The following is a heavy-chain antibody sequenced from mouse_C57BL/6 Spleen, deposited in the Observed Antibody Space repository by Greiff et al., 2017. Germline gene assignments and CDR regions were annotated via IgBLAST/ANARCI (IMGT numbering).Heavy chain of an antibody. J-gene: IGHJ3*01. V-gene: IGHV5-12*01. CDR2: ISNGGGST. CDR3: ARPGSSGYVGFAY. D-gene: IGHD3-2*02. CDR1: GFTFSDYY. Sequence: EVPLVESGGGLVQPGGSLKLSCAASGFTFSDYYLYWVRQTPEKRLAWVAYISNGGGSTYYPYTVKGRFTISRDNAKNTLYLQMSRLKSEDTAMYYLARPGSSGYVGFAYWGQGTLVTVSA.